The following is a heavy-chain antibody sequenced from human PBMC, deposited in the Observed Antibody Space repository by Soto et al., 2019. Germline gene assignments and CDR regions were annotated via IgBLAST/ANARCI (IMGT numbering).Heavy chain of an antibody. CDR1: GGTFSSYA. J-gene: IGHJ4*02. D-gene: IGHD2-15*01. CDR2: IIPIFGTA. Sequence: QVQLVQSGAEVKKPGSSVKVSCKASGGTFSSYAISWVRQAPGQGLEWMGGIIPIFGTANYAQKFQGRVTITADESTSTAYMELSSLRSEDTAVYYCARDLGCSGCSCYGGSGDYWGQGTLVTVSS. CDR3: ARDLGCSGCSCYGGSGDY. V-gene: IGHV1-69*12.